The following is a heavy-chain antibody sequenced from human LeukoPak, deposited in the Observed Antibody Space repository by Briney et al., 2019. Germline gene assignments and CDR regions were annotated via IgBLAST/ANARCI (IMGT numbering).Heavy chain of an antibody. D-gene: IGHD3-16*02. CDR1: GYTFTSYA. J-gene: IGHJ4*02. CDR2: INTNTGNP. CDR3: ARTGYDYVWGSYRPRDGDY. V-gene: IGHV7-4-1*02. Sequence: ASVKVSCKASGYTFTSYAMNWVRQAPGQGLEWMGWINTNTGNPTYAQGFTGRFVFSLDTSVSTAYLQISSLKAEDTAVYYCARTGYDYVWGSYRPRDGDYWGQGTLVTVSS.